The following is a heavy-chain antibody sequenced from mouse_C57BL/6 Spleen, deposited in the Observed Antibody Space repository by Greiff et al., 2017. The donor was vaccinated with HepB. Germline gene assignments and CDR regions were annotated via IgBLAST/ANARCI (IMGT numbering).Heavy chain of an antibody. D-gene: IGHD2-2*01. CDR3: ARGWLRQNFDV. CDR2: IYPGDGDT. Sequence: VQRVESGAELVKPGASVKISCKASGYAFSSYWMNWVKQRPGKGLEWIGQIYPGDGDTNYNGKFKGKATLTADKSSSTAYMQLSSLTSEDSAVYFCARGWLRQNFDVWGTGTTVTVSS. CDR1: GYAFSSYW. J-gene: IGHJ1*03. V-gene: IGHV1-80*01.